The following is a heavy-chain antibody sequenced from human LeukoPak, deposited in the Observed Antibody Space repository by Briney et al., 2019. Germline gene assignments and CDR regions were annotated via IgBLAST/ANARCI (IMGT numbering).Heavy chain of an antibody. CDR3: AKKSSKSCYSTADY. CDR2: SSDPGDST. CDR1: GFSLSSYA. V-gene: IGHV3-23*01. J-gene: IGHJ4*02. D-gene: IGHD2-2*01. Sequence: GGSLRLSCAASGFSLSSYAMSWVRQAPGKGLEWVSTSSDPGDSTYYADSVKGRFTISRDNSKNTLYLQMDSLRAEDTAIYYCAKKSSKSCYSTADYWGQGTLVTVSS.